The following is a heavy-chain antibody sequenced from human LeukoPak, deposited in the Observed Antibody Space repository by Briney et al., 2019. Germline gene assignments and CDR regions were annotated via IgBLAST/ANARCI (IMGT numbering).Heavy chain of an antibody. J-gene: IGHJ4*02. Sequence: PSETLSLTCTVSGGSISSSSYYWGWIRQPPGKGLEWIASIYYSGSIYYNPPLKSRVTISVDTSKNQFSLKLSSVTAADTAVYYCARGPSGNNNLWMDYRGQGTLVTVSS. D-gene: IGHD1-20*01. V-gene: IGHV4-39*07. CDR3: ARGPSGNNNLWMDY. CDR2: IYYSGSI. CDR1: GGSISSSSYY.